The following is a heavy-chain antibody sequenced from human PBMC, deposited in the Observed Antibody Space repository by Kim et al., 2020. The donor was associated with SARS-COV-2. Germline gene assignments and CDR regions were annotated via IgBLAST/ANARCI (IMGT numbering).Heavy chain of an antibody. J-gene: IGHJ4*02. V-gene: IGHV3-7*01. D-gene: IGHD1-26*01. CDR3: VREIGGAGSY. CDR1: GFTISSYW. Sequence: GGSLRLSCAASGFTISSYWMTWVRQAPGKGLEWVANIKQDGSQKYYVDSVKGRFTISRDNAKNSLYLQMNSVRVEDTAVYYCVREIGGAGSYWGQGTLVT. CDR2: IKQDGSQK.